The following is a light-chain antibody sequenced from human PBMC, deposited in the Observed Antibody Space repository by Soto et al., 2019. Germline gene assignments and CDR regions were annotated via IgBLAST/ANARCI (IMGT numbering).Light chain of an antibody. V-gene: IGKV3-20*01. CDR3: QKYGSSS. J-gene: IGKJ5*01. CDR1: QSVSSSY. CDR2: GAS. Sequence: ETVLTQSPGTLSLAPSERATLSFRASQSVSSSYLAWYQQKPGQAPRLLIYGASSRATGIPDRFSGSGSGTDFTLTISRLQPEDFAVYYCQKYGSSSFGQGTRLEI.